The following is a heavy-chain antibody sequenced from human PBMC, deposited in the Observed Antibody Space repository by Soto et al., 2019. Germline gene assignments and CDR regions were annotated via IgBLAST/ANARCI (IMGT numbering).Heavy chain of an antibody. CDR3: AREHLDFWSGYYTSFFDY. D-gene: IGHD3-3*01. CDR1: GGTFSSYA. Sequence: GASVKVSCKASGGTFSSYAISWARQAPGQGLEWMGGIIPIFGTANYAQKFQGRVTITADKSTSTAYMELSSLRSEDTAVYYCAREHLDFWSGYYTSFFDYRGQGTLVTVSS. J-gene: IGHJ4*02. V-gene: IGHV1-69*06. CDR2: IIPIFGTA.